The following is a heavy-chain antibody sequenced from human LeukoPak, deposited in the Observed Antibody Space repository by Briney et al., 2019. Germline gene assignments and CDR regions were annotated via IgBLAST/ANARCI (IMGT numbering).Heavy chain of an antibody. J-gene: IGHJ4*02. CDR2: INHSGST. Sequence: SSETLSLTCAVYGGSFSGYYWSWIRQPPGKGLEWIGEINHSGSTNYNPSLKSRVTISVDTSKNQFSLKLSSVTAADTAVYYCARVGIGYCTNGVCPAFDYWGQGTLVTVSS. V-gene: IGHV4-34*01. CDR3: ARVGIGYCTNGVCPAFDY. CDR1: GGSFSGYY. D-gene: IGHD2-8*01.